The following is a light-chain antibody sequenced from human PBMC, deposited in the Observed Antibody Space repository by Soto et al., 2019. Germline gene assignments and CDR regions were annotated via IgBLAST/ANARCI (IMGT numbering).Light chain of an antibody. J-gene: IGLJ2*01. V-gene: IGLV2-23*03. CDR2: EGS. Sequence: QSALTQPASVSGSPGQSITISCTGTSSDVGSYNIVSWYQQHPGKAPKLMIYEGSKRPSGVSNRFSGSKSGNTASLTISGLQAEDEADYYCCSYAGSSTFHVVLGGGTKLTVL. CDR3: CSYAGSSTFHVV. CDR1: SSDVGSYNI.